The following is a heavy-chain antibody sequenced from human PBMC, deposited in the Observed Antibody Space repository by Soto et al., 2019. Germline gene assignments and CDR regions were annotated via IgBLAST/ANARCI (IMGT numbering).Heavy chain of an antibody. Sequence: GGSLRLSCAASGFTFSSYGMHWVRQAPGKGLEWVAVIWYDGSNKYYADSVKGRFTISRDNSKNTLYLQMNSLRAEDTAVYYRARASGYSYGFDYWGQGTLVTVSS. CDR2: IWYDGSNK. D-gene: IGHD5-18*01. J-gene: IGHJ4*02. CDR1: GFTFSSYG. CDR3: ARASGYSYGFDY. V-gene: IGHV3-33*01.